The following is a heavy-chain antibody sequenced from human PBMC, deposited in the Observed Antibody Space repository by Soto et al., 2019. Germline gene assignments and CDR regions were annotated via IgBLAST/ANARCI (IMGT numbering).Heavy chain of an antibody. Sequence: GGSLRLSCAASGFTFSNYTMHWVRQAPGKGLEWVALISYDEIDKYFAGAVKGRFTISRDNSKNTLYLQMDSLRAEDTAVYYCAGRSGSSDYWGRGTLVTVSS. CDR1: GFTFSNYT. CDR2: ISYDEIDK. V-gene: IGHV3-30*04. J-gene: IGHJ4*02. D-gene: IGHD3-10*01. CDR3: AGRSGSSDY.